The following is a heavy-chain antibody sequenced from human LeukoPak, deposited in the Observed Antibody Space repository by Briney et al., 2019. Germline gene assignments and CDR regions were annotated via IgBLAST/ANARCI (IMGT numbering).Heavy chain of an antibody. CDR1: GYTFTSYA. J-gene: IGHJ4*02. CDR2: INAGNGNT. D-gene: IGHD3-9*01. CDR3: ARRAYDILTGYYTLDY. Sequence: ASVKVSCKASGYTFTSYAMHWVRQAPGQRLEWMGWINAGNGNTKYSQKFQGRVTITRDTSASTAYVELSSLRSEDTAVYYCARRAYDILTGYYTLDYWGQGTLVTVSS. V-gene: IGHV1-3*01.